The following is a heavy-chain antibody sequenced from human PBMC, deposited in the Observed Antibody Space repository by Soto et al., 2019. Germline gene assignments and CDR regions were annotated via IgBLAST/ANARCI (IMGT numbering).Heavy chain of an antibody. V-gene: IGHV2-5*02. CDR3: AHSVVAGLGYYFDY. CDR1: GFSLSSTRVA. J-gene: IGHJ4*02. CDR2: IYWDDDK. Sequence: QITLKESGPTLVKPTQTLTLTCTFSGFSLSSTRVAVGWNRQPPGKALEWLALIYWDDDKRYSPFLKSRLTITKDTSKNQVVLTMTNMDPVDTATYYCAHSVVAGLGYYFDYWGQGTLVTVSS. D-gene: IGHD6-19*01.